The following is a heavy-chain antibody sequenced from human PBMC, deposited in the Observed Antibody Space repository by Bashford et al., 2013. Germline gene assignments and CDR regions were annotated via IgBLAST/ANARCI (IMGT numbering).Heavy chain of an antibody. Sequence: WVRQAPGQGLEWMGGIIPIFGTANYAQKFQGRVTITADESTSTAYMELSSLRSEDTAVYYCAREGIGYCSGGSCDPYYYYMDVWGKGTTVTVSS. D-gene: IGHD2-15*01. V-gene: IGHV1-69*01. CDR2: IIPIFGTA. CDR3: AREGIGYCSGGSCDPYYYYMDV. J-gene: IGHJ6*03.